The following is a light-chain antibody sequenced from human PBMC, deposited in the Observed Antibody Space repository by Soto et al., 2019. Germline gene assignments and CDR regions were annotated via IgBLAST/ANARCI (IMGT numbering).Light chain of an antibody. CDR3: QQSYSTPPDT. CDR1: HYISTN. CDR2: AAS. V-gene: IGKV1-39*01. Sequence: DIQMTQSPSSLSASGGDRVTISCRASHYISTNLNWYQKKPGKAPKLLIHAASSLHSGVPSRFSGSGSGTDFTLTIDSLQPEDFATYYCQQSYSTPPDTFGQGTKLEIQ. J-gene: IGKJ2*01.